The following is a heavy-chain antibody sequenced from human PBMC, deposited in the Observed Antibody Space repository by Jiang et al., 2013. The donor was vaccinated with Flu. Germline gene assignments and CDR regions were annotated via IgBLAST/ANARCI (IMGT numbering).Heavy chain of an antibody. CDR2: IIPILGIA. Sequence: EVKKPGSSVKVSCKASGGTFSSYTISWVRQAPGQGLEWMGRIIPILGIANYAQKFQGRVTITADKSTSTAYMELSSLRSEDTAVYYCARGSGSYPLDIWGQGTMVTVSS. CDR1: GGTFSSYT. D-gene: IGHD3-10*01. CDR3: ARGSGSYPLDI. V-gene: IGHV1-69*02. J-gene: IGHJ3*02.